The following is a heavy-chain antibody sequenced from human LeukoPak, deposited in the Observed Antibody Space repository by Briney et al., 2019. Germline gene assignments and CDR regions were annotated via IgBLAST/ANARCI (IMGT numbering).Heavy chain of an antibody. CDR3: ARTTGYYYDSSGYYPYYYYMDV. J-gene: IGHJ6*03. D-gene: IGHD3-22*01. CDR2: ISAYNGNT. Sequence: ASVKVSCKASGYTFTGYYMHWVRQAPGQGLEWMGWISAYNGNTNYAQKLQGRVTMTTDTSTSTAYMELRSLRSDDTAVYYCARTTGYYYDSSGYYPYYYYMDVWGKGTTVTISS. V-gene: IGHV1-18*04. CDR1: GYTFTGYY.